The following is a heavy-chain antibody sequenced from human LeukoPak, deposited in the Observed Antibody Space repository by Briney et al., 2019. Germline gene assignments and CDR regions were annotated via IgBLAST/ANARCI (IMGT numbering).Heavy chain of an antibody. D-gene: IGHD4-17*01. CDR3: ARVPTVTEPFDY. CDR1: GYTFSSHA. CDR2: ISAYNGNI. V-gene: IGHV1-18*01. J-gene: IGHJ4*02. Sequence: ASVKVSCKASGYTFSSHAISWVRQAPGQGLEWMGWISAYNGNINYAQNLQGRVTMTTDTSTSTAYMELRSLRSDVSAVYYCARVPTVTEPFDYWGQGTLVTVSS.